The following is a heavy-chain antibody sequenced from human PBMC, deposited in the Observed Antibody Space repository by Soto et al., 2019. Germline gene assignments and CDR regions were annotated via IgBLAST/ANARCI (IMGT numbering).Heavy chain of an antibody. CDR3: ARTYYYDSSGYYCIGY. CDR2: INPKSGGT. J-gene: IGHJ4*02. D-gene: IGHD3-22*01. V-gene: IGHV1-2*02. Sequence: QVQLVQSVAEVKKPGASVKVSCKASGYTFSGYYMHWVRQAPGQGLEWMGWINPKSGGTKYAQKFQRRVTMTRDTSISTADMELSSLRYDDTAVYYCARTYYYDSSGYYCIGYWGQGTQVTVSS. CDR1: GYTFSGYY.